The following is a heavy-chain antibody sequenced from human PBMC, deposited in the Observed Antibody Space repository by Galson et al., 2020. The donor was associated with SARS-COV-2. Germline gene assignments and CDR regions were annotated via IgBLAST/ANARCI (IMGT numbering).Heavy chain of an antibody. Sequence: SVTVSCKASGGTFSNYVIIWVRQAPGQGLEWMGGIIPVFGTADYAQNFQGRVTITADESTSTVYLEVSSLRSEDTAVYYCVGSFAAGSTDWSFDLWGHGTLVAVSS. D-gene: IGHD6-13*01. CDR1: GGTFSNYV. J-gene: IGHJ2*01. CDR3: VGSFAAGSTDWSFDL. V-gene: IGHV1-69*13. CDR2: IIPVFGTA.